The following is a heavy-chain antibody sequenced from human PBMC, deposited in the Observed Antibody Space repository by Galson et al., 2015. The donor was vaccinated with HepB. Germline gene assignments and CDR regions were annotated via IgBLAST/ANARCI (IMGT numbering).Heavy chain of an antibody. V-gene: IGHV4-59*12. CDR2: IYYSGST. D-gene: IGHD3-22*01. CDR1: GGSISSYY. J-gene: IGHJ6*02. Sequence: SETLSLTCTVSGGSISSYYWSWIRQPPGKGLEWIGYIYYSGSTNYNPSLKSRVTISVDTSKNQFSLKLSSVTAADTAVYYCARERYYYDSSGFYYYYYGMDVWGQGTTVTVSS. CDR3: ARERYYYDSSGFYYYYYGMDV.